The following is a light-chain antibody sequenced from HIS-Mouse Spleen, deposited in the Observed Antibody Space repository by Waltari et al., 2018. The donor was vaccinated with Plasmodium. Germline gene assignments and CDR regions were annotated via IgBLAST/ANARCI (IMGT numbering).Light chain of an antibody. CDR3: CSYAGSSTNWV. CDR1: SSDVGSYNL. CDR2: EGS. J-gene: IGLJ3*02. V-gene: IGLV2-23*01. Sequence: QSALTQPASVSGSPGQSITISCTGTSSDVGSYNLVSWYQQHPGKAPKLMIDEGSKRPLGVSKRFSGSKSGNTASLTIAGLQAEDEADYYCCSYAGSSTNWVFGGGTKLTVL.